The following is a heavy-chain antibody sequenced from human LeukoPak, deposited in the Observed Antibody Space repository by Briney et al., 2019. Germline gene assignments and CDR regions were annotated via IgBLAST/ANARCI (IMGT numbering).Heavy chain of an antibody. V-gene: IGHV3-66*04. CDR3: ARRSPVNWGIDY. CDR1: GFTVSSNY. CDR2: IYSGGST. D-gene: IGHD7-27*01. J-gene: IGHJ4*02. Sequence: GGSLRLSCAASGFTVSSNYMTWVRQAPGKGLEWVSIIYSGGSTYYADSVKGRFTISRDNSKNTLYLQMNSLRAEDTAVYYCARRSPVNWGIDYWGQGTLVTVSS.